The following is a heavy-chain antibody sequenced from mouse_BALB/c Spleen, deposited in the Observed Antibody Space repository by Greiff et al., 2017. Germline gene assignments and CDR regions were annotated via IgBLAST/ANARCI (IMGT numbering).Heavy chain of an antibody. CDR2: IRLKSNNYAT. CDR3: LYGNYDYAMDY. Sequence: EVQLVESGGGLVQPGGSMKLSCVASGFTFSNYWMNWVRQSPEKGLEWVAEIRLKSNNYATHYAESVKGRFTISRDDSKSSVYLQMNNLRAEDTGIYYCLYGNYDYAMDYWGQGTSVTVSS. D-gene: IGHD2-1*01. CDR1: GFTFSNYW. J-gene: IGHJ4*01. V-gene: IGHV6-6*02.